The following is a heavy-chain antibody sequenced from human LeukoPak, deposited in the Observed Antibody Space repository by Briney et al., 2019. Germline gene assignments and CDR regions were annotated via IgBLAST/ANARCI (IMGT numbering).Heavy chain of an antibody. Sequence: TSETLSLTCTVSGGSISSYYWSWIRQPPGKGLEWIGYIYYSGSTNYNPSLKSRVTISVDTPKNQFSLKLSSVTAADTAVYYCARQWYSSSWYYFDYWGQGTLVTVSS. V-gene: IGHV4-59*08. CDR3: ARQWYSSSWYYFDY. D-gene: IGHD6-13*01. J-gene: IGHJ4*02. CDR1: GGSISSYY. CDR2: IYYSGST.